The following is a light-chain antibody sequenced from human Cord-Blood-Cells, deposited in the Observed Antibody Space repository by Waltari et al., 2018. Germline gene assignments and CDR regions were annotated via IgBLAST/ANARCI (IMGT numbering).Light chain of an antibody. CDR2: DAS. J-gene: IGKJ3*01. CDR3: QQYDNLPIT. Sequence: DIQMTQSPSSLSASVGDRVTITCQASQDISNYLNWYQQKPEKAPKLLIYDASNLETGSPSKFSGSGSGTDFTFTSSSLQPEDIATYYCQQYDNLPITFGPGTKVDIK. V-gene: IGKV1-33*01. CDR1: QDISNY.